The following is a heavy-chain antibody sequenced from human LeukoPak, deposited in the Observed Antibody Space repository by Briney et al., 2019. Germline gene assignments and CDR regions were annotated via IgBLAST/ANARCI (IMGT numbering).Heavy chain of an antibody. CDR2: ISSSGDKT. CDR3: AKDPTGGDCNDISCSDSWYFDL. J-gene: IGHJ2*01. D-gene: IGHD2-2*01. Sequence: PGGSLRLSCAASGFSFSSYAMSWVRQAPGKGLEWVSGISSSGDKTYYADSVKGRLTISRDNSQHTLYLQMNSLRAEDTAVYYCAKDPTGGDCNDISCSDSWYFDLWGRGNMVTVSS. V-gene: IGHV3-23*01. CDR1: GFSFSSYA.